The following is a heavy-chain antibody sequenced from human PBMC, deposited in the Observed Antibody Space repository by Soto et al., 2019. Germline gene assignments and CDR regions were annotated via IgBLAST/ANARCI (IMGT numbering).Heavy chain of an antibody. CDR1: GYTFTDYA. V-gene: IGHV1-3*05. CDR2: INAGNGNT. Sequence: QVQLVQSGAEEKKPGASVKVSCKASGYTFTDYAMHWVRQAPGQRLEWMGWINAGNGNTKYSQNFQGRVTITRDTSASTAYMELSSLRSEDTAVYYCARAVAVPADFDYWGQGTLVTVS. CDR3: ARAVAVPADFDY. J-gene: IGHJ4*02. D-gene: IGHD6-19*01.